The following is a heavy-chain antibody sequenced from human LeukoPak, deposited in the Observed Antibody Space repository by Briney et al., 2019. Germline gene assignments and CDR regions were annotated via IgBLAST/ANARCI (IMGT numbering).Heavy chain of an antibody. CDR3: AKDRTNFFYYLDV. J-gene: IGHJ6*03. CDR1: GFTFNYYA. V-gene: IGHV3-30-3*01. CDR2: ISSEGDNK. Sequence: GGSLRLSCAASGFTFNYYALHWVRQAPGKGLEWVASISSEGDNKHYLESVKGRFTISRDNSKNTLYLQMHNPRAEDTAIYYCAKDRTNFFYYLDVWGTGTTVIVSS.